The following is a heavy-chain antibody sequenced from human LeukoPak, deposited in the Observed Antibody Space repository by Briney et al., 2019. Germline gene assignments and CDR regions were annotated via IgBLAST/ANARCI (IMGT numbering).Heavy chain of an antibody. Sequence: ASVKVSCKASGGTFSNFAFSWVRQAPGQGLEWMGRIIPVPGTPDYAQKFQGRVTITADKSTSTAYMEVIRLTSEDTAVYYCARGGGTSRYAAIYHWGQGTLLRVSS. CDR3: ARGGGTSRYAAIYH. D-gene: IGHD5-12*01. CDR2: IIPVPGTP. J-gene: IGHJ4*02. V-gene: IGHV1-69*04. CDR1: GGTFSNFA.